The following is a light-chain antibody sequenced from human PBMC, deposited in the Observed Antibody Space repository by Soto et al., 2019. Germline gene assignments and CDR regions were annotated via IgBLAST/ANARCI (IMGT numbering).Light chain of an antibody. CDR3: KLRSNWIN. CDR1: HYIISY. CDR2: DAS. Sequence: ETVSTQSPATMSLSPVERSTLSCRASHYIISYLAWYQQKPGHAPRLLIYDASNRATGIPARFSGRGSGTDFTLTISSLDPEDSAVYYCKLRSNWINCGKGPRREIK. J-gene: IGKJ5*01. V-gene: IGKV3-11*01.